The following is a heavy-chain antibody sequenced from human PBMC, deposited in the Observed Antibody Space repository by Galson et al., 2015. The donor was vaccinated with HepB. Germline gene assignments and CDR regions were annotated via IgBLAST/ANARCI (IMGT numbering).Heavy chain of an antibody. D-gene: IGHD1-26*01. CDR2: ISAYNGNT. J-gene: IGHJ4*02. Sequence: SVKVSCKASGYTFTSYGISWVRQAPGQGLEWMGWISAYNGNTNYAQKLQGRVTMTTDTSASTGHMELSSLRSEDTAVYYCARAGEGFGGSYPDYWGQGTLVIASS. CDR1: GYTFTSYG. V-gene: IGHV1-18*04. CDR3: ARAGEGFGGSYPDY.